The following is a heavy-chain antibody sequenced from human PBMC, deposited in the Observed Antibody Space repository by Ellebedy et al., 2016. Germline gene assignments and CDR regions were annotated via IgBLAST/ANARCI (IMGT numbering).Heavy chain of an antibody. CDR3: ARGVVVVPAPGLSYGMDV. CDR1: GFTFSSYA. CDR2: ISGSGGST. V-gene: IGHV3-23*01. Sequence: GESLKISXAASGFTFSSYAMSWVRQAPGKGLEWVSAISGSGGSTYYADSVKGRFTVSRDNSKNTLYLQMNSLRAEDTAVYYCARGVVVVPAPGLSYGMDVWGQGTTVTVSS. D-gene: IGHD2-2*01. J-gene: IGHJ6*02.